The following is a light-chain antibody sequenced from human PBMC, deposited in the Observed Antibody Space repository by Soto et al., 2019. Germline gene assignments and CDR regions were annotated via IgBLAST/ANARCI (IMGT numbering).Light chain of an antibody. Sequence: DFVMTQAPDSLAVSLGERATINCKSSQSVLYNSNNKNHLGWFQQKPGHPPKLLIYGASFRPSGVPDRFSGSGSGTDFTLTISSLQAEDVAVYYCQQYYSPPYTFGQGTKLEIK. CDR3: QQYYSPPYT. V-gene: IGKV4-1*01. J-gene: IGKJ2*01. CDR2: GAS. CDR1: QSVLYNSNNKNH.